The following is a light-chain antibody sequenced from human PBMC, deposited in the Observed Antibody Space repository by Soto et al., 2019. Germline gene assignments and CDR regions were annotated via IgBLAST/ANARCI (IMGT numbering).Light chain of an antibody. CDR3: SSYAGGNTVV. Sequence: QSALTQHPSASGSPGQSVTISCSGTSSDVGGYGYVSWYQQRPGEAPKLMIYEVTQRPSGVPDRFSGSKSGITASLTVSGLQADDEADYYCSSYAGGNTVVFGGGTKVTVL. CDR2: EVT. V-gene: IGLV2-8*01. J-gene: IGLJ2*01. CDR1: SSDVGGYGY.